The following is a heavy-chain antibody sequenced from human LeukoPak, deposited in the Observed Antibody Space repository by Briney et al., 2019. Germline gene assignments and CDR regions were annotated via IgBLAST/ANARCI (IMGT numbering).Heavy chain of an antibody. D-gene: IGHD3-9*01. CDR1: GGSFSGYY. CDR3: QRTAYDILTGYKNWSFDY. CDR2: INHSGST. V-gene: IGHV4-34*01. J-gene: IGHJ4*02. Sequence: KASETLSLTCAVYGGSFSGYYWSWTRQPPGKGLEWIGEINHSGSTNYNPSLKSRVTISVDTSKNQFSLKLSSVTAADTAVYYSQRTAYDILTGYKNWSFDYWGQGTLVTVSS.